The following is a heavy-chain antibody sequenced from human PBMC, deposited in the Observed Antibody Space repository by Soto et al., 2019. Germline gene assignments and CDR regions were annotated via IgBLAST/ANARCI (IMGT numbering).Heavy chain of an antibody. CDR1: GGSFSGYY. D-gene: IGHD4-17*01. Sequence: SETLSLTCAVYGGSFSGYYWSWIRQPPGKGLEWIGEINHSGSTNYNPSLKSRVTISVDTSKNQFSLKLSSVTAADTAVYYCARDRYTVTTFRWFDPWGQGTLVTV. V-gene: IGHV4-34*01. J-gene: IGHJ5*02. CDR3: ARDRYTVTTFRWFDP. CDR2: INHSGST.